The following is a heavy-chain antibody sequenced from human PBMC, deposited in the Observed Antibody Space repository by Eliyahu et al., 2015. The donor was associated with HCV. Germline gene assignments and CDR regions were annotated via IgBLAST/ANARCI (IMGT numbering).Heavy chain of an antibody. J-gene: IGHJ4*02. V-gene: IGHV3-30*18. D-gene: IGHD6-19*01. CDR2: ISYDGSNK. Sequence: QVQLVESGGGVVQPGRPLRXSCAASGXTFSSYGMHWVRQAPGKGLXWVAVISYDGSNKDYADSVKGRFXTSRDNSKNFLYLEMXSLRAEDTAVYYCAKAEGIAVAGTFDYWGQGTLVTVSS. CDR1: GXTFSSYG. CDR3: AKAEGIAVAGTFDY.